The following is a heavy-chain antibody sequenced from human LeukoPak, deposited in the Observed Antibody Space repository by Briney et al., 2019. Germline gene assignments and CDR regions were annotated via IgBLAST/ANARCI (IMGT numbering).Heavy chain of an antibody. V-gene: IGHV3-74*01. CDR2: INDDGTYT. J-gene: IGHJ6*03. CDR3: ARGPYASGSYFSGGYYYYMDV. Sequence: GGSLRLSCALSGFTSSSYWMHWVRQVPGKGLVWVSRINDDGTYTVYADSVKGRFTISRDNAKNTLYLQMNSLRAEDTAVYYCARGPYASGSYFSGGYYYYMDVWGKGTTVTISS. D-gene: IGHD3-10*01. CDR1: GFTSSSYW.